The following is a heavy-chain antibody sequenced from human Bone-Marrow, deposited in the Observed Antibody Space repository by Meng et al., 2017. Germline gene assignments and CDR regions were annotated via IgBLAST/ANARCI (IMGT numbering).Heavy chain of an antibody. CDR2: IYYSGST. CDR1: GGSISSGGYY. CDR3: AREASPEYYFDY. Sequence: QVQLQDSGPGLVKPSQTLSLTCTVSGGSISSGGYYWSWIRQHPGKGLEWIGYIYYSGSTYYNPSLKSLVTISVDTSKNQFSPKLSSVTAADTAVYYCAREASPEYYFDYWGQGTLVTVSS. J-gene: IGHJ4*02. D-gene: IGHD1-14*01. V-gene: IGHV4-31*01.